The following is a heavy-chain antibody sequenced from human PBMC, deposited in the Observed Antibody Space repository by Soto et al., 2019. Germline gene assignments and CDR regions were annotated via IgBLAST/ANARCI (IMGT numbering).Heavy chain of an antibody. J-gene: IGHJ6*02. D-gene: IGHD3-10*01. V-gene: IGHV4-59*01. Sequence: PSETLSLTCTVSGGSISSYYWSWIRRPPGKGLEWIGYIYYSGSTNYNPSLKSRVTISVDTSKNQFSLKLSSVTAADTAVYYCARDQLLWFGEFSAYYGMDVWGQGTTVTVSS. CDR2: IYYSGST. CDR3: ARDQLLWFGEFSAYYGMDV. CDR1: GGSISSYY.